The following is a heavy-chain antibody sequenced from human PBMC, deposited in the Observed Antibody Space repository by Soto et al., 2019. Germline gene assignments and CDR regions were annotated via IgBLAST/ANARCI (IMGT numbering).Heavy chain of an antibody. CDR3: ARSIVVVTAADY. V-gene: IGHV1-8*01. D-gene: IGHD2-21*02. CDR1: GYTFTSYD. Sequence: ASVKVSCKASGYTFTSYDINWVRQATGQGLEWMGWMNANNGNTEYSQKFQGRVTITRNTSVSTTYMELSSLRSEDTAVYYCARSIVVVTAADYWGQGTLVTVSS. CDR2: MNANNGNT. J-gene: IGHJ4*02.